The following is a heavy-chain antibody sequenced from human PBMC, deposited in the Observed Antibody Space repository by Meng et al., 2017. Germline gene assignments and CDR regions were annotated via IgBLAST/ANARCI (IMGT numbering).Heavy chain of an antibody. CDR1: GFAFSDYY. CDR3: ARSIPVTTPWFDS. CDR2: ISSSGATR. J-gene: IGHJ5*01. D-gene: IGHD4-23*01. Sequence: VQRVECWGHLVWPGRFLRLSCAASGFAFSDYYMSWIRQAPGKGLECLSYISSSGATRYYADSVKGRFTISRDNARKLLYLQMNYLRPEDTAVYYCARSIPVTTPWFDSWGQGTLVTVSS. V-gene: IGHV3-11*01.